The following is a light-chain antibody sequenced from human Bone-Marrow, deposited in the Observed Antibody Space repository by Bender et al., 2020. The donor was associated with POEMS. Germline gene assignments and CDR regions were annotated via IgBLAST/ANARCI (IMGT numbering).Light chain of an antibody. CDR1: SSDVNDYDF. Sequence: QSALTQPASVSGSPGQSITISCTGSSSDVNDYDFVSWYQQYPGKAPKLMIYDVTERPSGVPDRFSGSKSGNTASLTISGLQAEDEADYYCCSYSGTYFFGGGTKLTVL. J-gene: IGLJ2*01. CDR3: CSYSGTYF. CDR2: DVT. V-gene: IGLV2-11*01.